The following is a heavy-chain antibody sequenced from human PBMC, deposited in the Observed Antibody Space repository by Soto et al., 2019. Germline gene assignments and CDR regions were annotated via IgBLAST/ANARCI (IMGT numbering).Heavy chain of an antibody. CDR2: IYYSGST. D-gene: IGHD1-1*01. Sequence: SETLSLTCTVSGGSISSYYWSWIRQPPGKGLEWIGYIYYSGSTNYNPSLKSRVTISVDTSKNQFSLKLSSVTAADMAVYYCARRYGSSFDYWGQGILVTVSS. CDR1: GGSISSYY. CDR3: ARRYGSSFDY. J-gene: IGHJ4*02. V-gene: IGHV4-59*01.